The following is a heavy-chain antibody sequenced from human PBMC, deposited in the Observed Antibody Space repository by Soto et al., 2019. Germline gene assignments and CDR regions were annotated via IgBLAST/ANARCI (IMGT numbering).Heavy chain of an antibody. D-gene: IGHD6-13*01. V-gene: IGHV1-18*01. CDR1: GYTFTSYG. CDR3: ARSXAGYSSSWQYYYYGMDV. J-gene: IGHJ6*02. CDR2: ISAYNGNT. Sequence: ASVKVSCKASGYTFTSYGISWVRQAPGQGLEWMGWISAYNGNTNYAQKLQGRVTMTTDTSTSTAYMELRSLRSDDTAVYYCARSXAGYSSSWQYYYYGMDVWGQGTTVTVSS.